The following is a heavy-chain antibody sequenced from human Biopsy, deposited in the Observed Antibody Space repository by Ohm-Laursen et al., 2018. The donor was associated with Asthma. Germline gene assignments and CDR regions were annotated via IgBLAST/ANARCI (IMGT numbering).Heavy chain of an antibody. CDR2: VNTGNGDP. J-gene: IGHJ3*01. CDR1: GYNFISFA. V-gene: IGHV1-3*04. D-gene: IGHD3-3*01. CDR3: AGTYYDFWTGQVKDVFGV. Sequence: ATVKISCKASGYNFISFAIHWVRQAPGQRLEWMGWVNTGNGDPKYSQKFQGRVTITRDTSASTAYMELRSLRSEDTATYYCAGTYYDFWTGQVKDVFGVWGQGTMVTVSS.